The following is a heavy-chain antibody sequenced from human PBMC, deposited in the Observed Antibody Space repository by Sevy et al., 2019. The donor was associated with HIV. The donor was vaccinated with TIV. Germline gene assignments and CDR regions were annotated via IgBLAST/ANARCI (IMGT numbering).Heavy chain of an antibody. Sequence: ASVKVSCKASGYPFTGYYVHWVRQAPGQGLEWMGWINPSSGATNYAQKFQGRVTMTRATSITTAYMDLTSLRSDDTAVYFCARLSCTTTRCYFPYNWLDPWGQGTLVTVPS. V-gene: IGHV1-2*02. D-gene: IGHD2-2*01. CDR3: ARLSCTTTRCYFPYNWLDP. CDR2: INPSSGAT. CDR1: GYPFTGYY. J-gene: IGHJ5*02.